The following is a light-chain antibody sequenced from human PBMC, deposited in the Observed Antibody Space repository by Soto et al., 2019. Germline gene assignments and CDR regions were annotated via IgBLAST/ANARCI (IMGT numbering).Light chain of an antibody. CDR1: QNVGGSV. CDR2: RAS. V-gene: IGKV3-20*01. J-gene: IGKJ1*01. CDR3: QQYGSSPWT. Sequence: TQSPATLSVSPGERATLSCRASQNVGGSVAWYQQKPGQAPRLLIYRASTRATGIPARFSGSGSGTDFTLTISRLEPEDFAVYYCQQYGSSPWTFGQGTKVDIK.